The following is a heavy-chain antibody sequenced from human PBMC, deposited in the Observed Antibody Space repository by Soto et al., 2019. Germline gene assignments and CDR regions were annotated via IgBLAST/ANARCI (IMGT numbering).Heavy chain of an antibody. D-gene: IGHD3-10*01. J-gene: IGHJ4*02. CDR2: INHSGST. V-gene: IGHV4-34*01. CDR1: GGSFSGYY. Sequence: SETLSLTCAVYGGSFSGYYWSWIRQPPGKGLEWIGEINHSGSTNYNPSLKSRVTISVDTSKNQFSLKLSSVTAADTAVYYCASAGRGSMVRGVMDYWGQGTLVTVSS. CDR3: ASAGRGSMVRGVMDY.